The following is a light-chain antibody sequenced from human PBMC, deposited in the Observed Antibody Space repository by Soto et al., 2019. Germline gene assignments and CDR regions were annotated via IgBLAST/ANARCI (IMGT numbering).Light chain of an antibody. Sequence: QPVLTQPPSVSGAPGQRVTISCTGSSCNIGAGYNVHWYQQVPGTAPKLLIYGDSNRPSGVPDRFSGSKSGTSASLAITGLQAEDEADYYCQSYDSSLSGWLFGGGTKLTVL. CDR2: GDS. J-gene: IGLJ3*02. V-gene: IGLV1-40*01. CDR1: SCNIGAGYN. CDR3: QSYDSSLSGWL.